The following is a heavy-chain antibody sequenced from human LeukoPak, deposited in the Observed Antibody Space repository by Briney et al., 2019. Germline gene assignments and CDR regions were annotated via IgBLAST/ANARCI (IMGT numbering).Heavy chain of an antibody. V-gene: IGHV4-39*01. D-gene: IGHD6-19*01. J-gene: IGHJ4*02. CDR3: ARFSEPKQWLMPLW. CDR1: GGSISSSSYY. Sequence: PSETLSLTCTVSGGSISSSSYYWGWIRQPPGKGLEWIGSIYYSGSTYYNPSLKSRVTISVDTSKNQFSLKLSSVTAADTAVYYCARFSEPKQWLMPLWWGQGTLVTVSS. CDR2: IYYSGST.